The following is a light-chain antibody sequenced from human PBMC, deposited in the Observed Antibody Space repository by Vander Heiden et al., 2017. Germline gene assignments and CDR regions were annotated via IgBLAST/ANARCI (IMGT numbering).Light chain of an antibody. CDR1: PDISNY. Sequence: DIKLIQSPSSLSASVVDTPAITSRAAPDISNYLAWYPQRPGQVPKLLIYVAYTLPSGVPSRFSGGGSGTDFTLTISGLQPEDVATYYCQKYNTGVTFGPGTKVDLK. V-gene: IGKV1-27*01. CDR3: QKYNTGVT. J-gene: IGKJ3*01. CDR2: VAY.